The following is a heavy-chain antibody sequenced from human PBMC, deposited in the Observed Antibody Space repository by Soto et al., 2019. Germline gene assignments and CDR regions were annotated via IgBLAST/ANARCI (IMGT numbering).Heavy chain of an antibody. CDR2: INPNSGGT. Sequence: ASVKVSCKASGYTFTGYYMHWVRQAPGQGLEWMGWINPNSGGTNYAQKFQGWVTMTRDTSISTAYMELSRLRSDDTAVYYCARGQHCSSTSCHNWNPGVGYYYYGMDVWGQGTTVTVSS. CDR3: ARGQHCSSTSCHNWNPGVGYYYYGMDV. CDR1: GYTFTGYY. V-gene: IGHV1-2*04. J-gene: IGHJ6*02. D-gene: IGHD2-2*02.